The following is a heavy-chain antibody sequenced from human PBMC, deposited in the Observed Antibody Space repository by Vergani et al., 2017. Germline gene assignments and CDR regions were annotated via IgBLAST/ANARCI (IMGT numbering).Heavy chain of an antibody. V-gene: IGHV1-2*02. CDR2: INPNSGGT. D-gene: IGHD5-18*01. CDR3: GGAYTAIEYNWFDP. Sequence: QVQLVQSGAEVKKPGASVKVSCKASGYTFTGYYMHWVRQAPGQGLEWMGWINPNSGGTNYAQKFQGRVTMTRDTSHSTADMERSRLRSDDTAVYYCGGAYTAIEYNWFDPWGQGTLVTVSS. J-gene: IGHJ5*02. CDR1: GYTFTGYY.